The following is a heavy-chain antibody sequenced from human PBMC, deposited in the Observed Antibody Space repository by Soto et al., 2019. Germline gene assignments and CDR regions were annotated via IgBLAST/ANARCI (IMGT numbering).Heavy chain of an antibody. CDR1: GFTFSSYA. Sequence: EVQLLESGGGLVQPGGSLRLSCAASGFTFSSYAMSWVRQAPGKGLEWVSAISGSGGSTYYADSVKGRFTISRDNSKNTLYLQMNSLRAEDTAVYYCAKEGTPKRQWLVQGGYFDYWGQGTLVTVSS. J-gene: IGHJ4*02. V-gene: IGHV3-23*01. CDR3: AKEGTPKRQWLVQGGYFDY. CDR2: ISGSGGST. D-gene: IGHD6-19*01.